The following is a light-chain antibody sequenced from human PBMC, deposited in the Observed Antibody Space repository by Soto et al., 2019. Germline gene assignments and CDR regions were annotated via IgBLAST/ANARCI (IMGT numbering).Light chain of an antibody. CDR1: QSVRSNE. J-gene: IGKJ4*01. V-gene: IGKV3-20*01. Sequence: EIVLTQSPGTLSLSPGERATLSCRACQSVRSNELAWYQQKPGQAPRLLIYGASSRATAIPDRVSGSGSGTDFTLTISRLEPDDFAVYYCQQYGSSPLTFGGGTKVEFK. CDR3: QQYGSSPLT. CDR2: GAS.